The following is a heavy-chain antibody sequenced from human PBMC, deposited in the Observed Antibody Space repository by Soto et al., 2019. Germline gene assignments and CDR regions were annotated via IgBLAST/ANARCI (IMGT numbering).Heavy chain of an antibody. D-gene: IGHD6-19*01. CDR3: ARDDSSGWPREFDY. J-gene: IGHJ4*02. Sequence: ASVKVSCKASGYTFTIYGVTWVLQAPGQGLEWMGWISAYNGNTNYAQKLQDRVTMTTDTSTSTAYMELRSLRSDDTAVYYCARDDSSGWPREFDYWGQGTLVTVSS. CDR2: ISAYNGNT. CDR1: GYTFTIYG. V-gene: IGHV1-18*01.